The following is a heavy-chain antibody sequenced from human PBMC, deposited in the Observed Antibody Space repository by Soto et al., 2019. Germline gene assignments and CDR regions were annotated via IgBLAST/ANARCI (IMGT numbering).Heavy chain of an antibody. V-gene: IGHV1-8*01. J-gene: IGHJ4*01. CDR3: ARGVSAGVDY. CDR2: MQPSTGRT. CDR1: GYSFTSLD. Sequence: QVQLVQSGAEVREPGASVKVSCKASGYSFTSLDINWVRQTAGQGLEWMGWMQPSTGRTGYAQKFQGRVTMTRDTSIHTAYMELTTLTSDDTAFYYCARGVSAGVDYWGHGTLVTVSS. D-gene: IGHD1-26*01.